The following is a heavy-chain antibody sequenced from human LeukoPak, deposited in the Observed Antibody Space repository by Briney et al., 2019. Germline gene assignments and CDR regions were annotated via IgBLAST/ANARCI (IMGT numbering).Heavy chain of an antibody. J-gene: IGHJ4*02. CDR1: GFTFSNYW. CDR2: INRDGRST. Sequence: GGSLRLSCAVSGFTFSNYWMHWVRQAPGKGLVWVSRINRDGRSTNYADSVQGRFTVSRDNYKNNTLYLQMNSLRAEDTAVYYCAKDRCSGGFCYFDYWGQGTPVTVSS. V-gene: IGHV3-74*01. D-gene: IGHD2-15*01. CDR3: AKDRCSGGFCYFDY.